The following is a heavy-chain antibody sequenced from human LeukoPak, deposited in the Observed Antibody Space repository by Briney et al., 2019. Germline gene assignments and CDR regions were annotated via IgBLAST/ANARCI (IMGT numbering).Heavy chain of an antibody. CDR2: INPSGGST. CDR3: ARDPGGTFDY. J-gene: IGHJ4*02. CDR1: GYTLTSYY. Sequence: ASVRVSCKASGYTLTSYYMHWVRQAPGQGLEWMGIINPSGGSTSYAQRFQGRVTMTRDTSTSTVYMELSSLRSEDTAVYYCARDPGGTFDYWGQGTLVTVSS. D-gene: IGHD1-26*01. V-gene: IGHV1-46*01.